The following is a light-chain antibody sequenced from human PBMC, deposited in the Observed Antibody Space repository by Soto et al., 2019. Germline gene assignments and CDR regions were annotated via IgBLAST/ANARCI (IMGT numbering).Light chain of an antibody. Sequence: DIVLTQSPGSLCLYPGERATLXCRASQSVRGILAWYQQKPGQAPRLLIYHAYNMAHVSPDRFSGSGSVTDFTRTISRREPEDFALYYGQQYGGPPRTFGQGTKVDI. CDR2: HAY. CDR1: QSVRGI. CDR3: QQYGGPPRT. V-gene: IGKV3-20*01. J-gene: IGKJ1*01.